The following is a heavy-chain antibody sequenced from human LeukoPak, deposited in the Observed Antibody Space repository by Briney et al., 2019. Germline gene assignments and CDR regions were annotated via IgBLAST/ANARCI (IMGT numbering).Heavy chain of an antibody. CDR3: ASVSPAAYFDY. Sequence: SETLSLTCAVYGGSFSGYYWSWIRQPPGKGLEWIGEINHSGSTNYNPSLKSRVTISVDTSKNQFSLKLSSVTAADTAVYYCASVSPAAYFDYWGQGTLVTVSS. D-gene: IGHD2-2*01. CDR1: GGSFSGYY. CDR2: INHSGST. V-gene: IGHV4-34*01. J-gene: IGHJ4*02.